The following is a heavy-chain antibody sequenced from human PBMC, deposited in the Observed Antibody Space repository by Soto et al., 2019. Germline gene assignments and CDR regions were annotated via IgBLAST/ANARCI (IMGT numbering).Heavy chain of an antibody. J-gene: IGHJ4*02. Sequence: GGSLRLSCAASGFTFSSYAMSWVRQAPGKGLEWVSAISGSGGSTYYADSVKGRFTISRDNSKNTLYLQMNSLRAEDTAVYYCAKDIITIFGVVMGFDYWGQGTLVTVSS. CDR2: ISGSGGST. CDR3: AKDIITIFGVVMGFDY. CDR1: GFTFSSYA. D-gene: IGHD3-3*01. V-gene: IGHV3-23*01.